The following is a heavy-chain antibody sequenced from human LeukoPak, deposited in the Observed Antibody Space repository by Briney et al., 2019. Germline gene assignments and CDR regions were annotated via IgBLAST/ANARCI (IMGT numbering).Heavy chain of an antibody. J-gene: IGHJ4*02. D-gene: IGHD3-22*01. CDR1: GFTFSSYA. CDR2: ISGSGGST. CDR3: AKDWGETYYYDSSGYLEDY. V-gene: IGHV3-23*01. Sequence: PGGSLRLSCAASGFTFSSYAMSWVRQAPGKGLEWVSAISGSGGSTYYADSVKGRFTISRDNSKNTLYLQMNSLRAEDTAVYYCAKDWGETYYYDSSGYLEDYWGQGTLVTVSP.